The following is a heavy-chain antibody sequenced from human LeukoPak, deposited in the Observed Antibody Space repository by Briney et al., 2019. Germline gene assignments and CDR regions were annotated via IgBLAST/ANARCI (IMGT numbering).Heavy chain of an antibody. Sequence: PGGSLRLSCAASGFTFINALMSWVRQAPGKGLEWVSRIKSKADGGSTDYAAPVKGRFTFSRDDSKHALYLQMNCLKNEDTAVYYCTADGCAGGGCFSGHYWGQGTLVTVSS. CDR2: IKSKADGGST. CDR3: TADGCAGGGCFSGHY. V-gene: IGHV3-15*01. J-gene: IGHJ4*02. CDR1: GFTFINAL. D-gene: IGHD2-15*01.